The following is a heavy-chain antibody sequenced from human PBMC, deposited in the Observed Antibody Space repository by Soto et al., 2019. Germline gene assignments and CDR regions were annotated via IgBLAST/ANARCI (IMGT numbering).Heavy chain of an antibody. D-gene: IGHD1-1*01. V-gene: IGHV1-18*01. CDR2: ISAHNGNT. CDR1: GYGFTTYG. J-gene: IGHJ4*02. CDR3: ARGRYGDY. Sequence: QVHLGQSGAEVKNPGASVKVSCKGSGYGFTTYGITWVRQAPGQGLEWMAWISAHNGNTHYAQKLQGRVTVTRDTSTSTAYMELRSLRSDDTAVYYCARGRYGDYWGQGARVTVSS.